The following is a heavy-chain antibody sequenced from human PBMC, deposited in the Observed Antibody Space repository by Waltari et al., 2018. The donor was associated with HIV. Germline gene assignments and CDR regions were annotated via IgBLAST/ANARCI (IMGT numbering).Heavy chain of an antibody. CDR3: ARGDRAFDV. V-gene: IGHV1-18*01. CDR1: GYPFTDYG. Sequence: QVQLLQSGSEVKRPGASVKVSCKTSGYPFTDYGISWVRQAPRQGLEWMGWISTYNGNTKFAQTLQARIIITIDTSRHTAYMDLRSLRSDDTAVYYCARGDRAFDVWGQGTMVSVSS. CDR2: ISTYNGNT. J-gene: IGHJ3*01. D-gene: IGHD1-26*01.